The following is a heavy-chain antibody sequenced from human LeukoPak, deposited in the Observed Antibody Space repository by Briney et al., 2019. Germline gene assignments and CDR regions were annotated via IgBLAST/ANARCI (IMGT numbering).Heavy chain of an antibody. J-gene: IGHJ4*02. CDR1: GGSISSGDYY. V-gene: IGHV4-30-4*01. Sequence: SQTLSLTCTVSGGSISSGDYYWSWIRQPPGKGLEWIGYIYYSGSTYYNPSLKSRVTISVDTSKNQFSLKLSSVTAADTAVYYCARGYYYDSSGYFRPFDYWGQGTLVTVSS. CDR3: ARGYYYDSSGYFRPFDY. D-gene: IGHD3-22*01. CDR2: IYYSGST.